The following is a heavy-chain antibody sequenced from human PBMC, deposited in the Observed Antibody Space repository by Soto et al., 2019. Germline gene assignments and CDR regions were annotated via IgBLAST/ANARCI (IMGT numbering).Heavy chain of an antibody. Sequence: GGSLRLSCAASGFTFSTYGMHWVRQAPGKGLEWVSVISYDGRNKYYADSVKGRFTISRDNSKNTLYLQMNSLRAEDTAVYYCAKDKFGNPRLIDYWGQGTLVTVSS. CDR2: ISYDGRNK. D-gene: IGHD3-16*01. CDR1: GFTFSTYG. CDR3: AKDKFGNPRLIDY. J-gene: IGHJ4*02. V-gene: IGHV3-30*18.